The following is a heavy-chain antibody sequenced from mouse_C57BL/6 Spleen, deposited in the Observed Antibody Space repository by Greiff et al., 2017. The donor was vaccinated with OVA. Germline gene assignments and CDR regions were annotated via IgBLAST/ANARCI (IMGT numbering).Heavy chain of an antibody. CDR1: GYTFTSYW. CDR3: TSGSGYRYFDV. CDR2: IYPGNSDT. Sequence: EVQLQLSGTLLARPGASVKMSCKPSGYTFTSYWMHWVKHRPGPGLEWIGAIYPGNSDTSYNQKFKGKAKLTAVTSASTDCMEPSGLTNEDAAVYYWTSGSGYRYFDVWGTGATVIVSS. D-gene: IGHD1-1*01. V-gene: IGHV1-5*01. J-gene: IGHJ1*03.